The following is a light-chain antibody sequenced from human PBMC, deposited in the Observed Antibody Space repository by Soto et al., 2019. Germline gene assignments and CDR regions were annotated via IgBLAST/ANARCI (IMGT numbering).Light chain of an antibody. CDR2: EVS. Sequence: QSALTQPASVSGSPGQSITISCTGTSSDAGGYNYVSWYQQHPGKAPKLMIYEVSNRPSGVSNRFSGSKSGNTASLTISGLQAEDEADYYCSSYTSSSTLGVIFGGGTKVTVL. CDR1: SSDAGGYNY. J-gene: IGLJ2*01. CDR3: SSYTSSSTLGVI. V-gene: IGLV2-14*01.